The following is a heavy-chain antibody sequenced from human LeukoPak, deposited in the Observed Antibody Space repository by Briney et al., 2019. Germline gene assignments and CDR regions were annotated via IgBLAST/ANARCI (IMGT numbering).Heavy chain of an antibody. V-gene: IGHV5-10-1*01. CDR1: GYSFTSYW. CDR3: GIFYCSSTSCYSPRGDAFDI. CDR2: IDPSDSYT. J-gene: IGHJ3*02. Sequence: GASLKISCKGSGYSFTSYWISWVRQMPGKGLEWMGRIDPSDSYTNYSPSFQGHVTISADKSISTAYLQWSSLKASDTAMYYCGIFYCSSTSCYSPRGDAFDIWGQGTMVTVSS. D-gene: IGHD2-2*01.